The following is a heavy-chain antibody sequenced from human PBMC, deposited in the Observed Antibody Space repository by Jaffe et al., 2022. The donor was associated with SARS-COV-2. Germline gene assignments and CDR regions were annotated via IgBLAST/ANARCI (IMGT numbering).Heavy chain of an antibody. CDR3: ARHRGSEYMDV. D-gene: IGHD5-12*01. CDR1: GYTFTDYA. Sequence: QVQLVQSGAEVKKPGASVKVSCKASGYTFTDYAMHWVRQAPGQRLEWMGWINAGNGNTKYSQKFQGRVTITGDTSASTAYMELSSLRSEDTAVYYCARHRGSEYMDVWGKGTTVTVSS. J-gene: IGHJ6*03. CDR2: INAGNGNT. V-gene: IGHV1-3*01.